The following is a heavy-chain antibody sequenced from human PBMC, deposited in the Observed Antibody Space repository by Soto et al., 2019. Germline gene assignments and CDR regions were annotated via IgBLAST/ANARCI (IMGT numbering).Heavy chain of an antibody. V-gene: IGHV4-4*07. CDR2: IYSSGRT. CDR3: ARDFDVNTTLDYWYFDL. CDR1: GGSTSGNY. Sequence: QVQLQESGPGPVKASETLSLTCTLSGGSTSGNYWSWIRQPAGKGLEWIGSIYSSGRTHYNPSLKSRVTMSVSTNHFSLKLNSVTAADTAVYCCARDFDVNTTLDYWYFDLWGRGTLVTVSS. D-gene: IGHD5-18*01. J-gene: IGHJ2*01.